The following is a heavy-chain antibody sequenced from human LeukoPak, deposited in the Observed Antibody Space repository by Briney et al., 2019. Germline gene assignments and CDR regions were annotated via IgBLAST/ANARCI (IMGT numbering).Heavy chain of an antibody. Sequence: GASVKVSCKASGYTFTSYGISWVRQAPGQGLEWMGWISAYNGNTNYAQKLQGRVTMTTDTSTSTAYMELRSLRSDDTAVYYCARDLGYDSSGYPTDDAFDIWGQGTMVTVSS. CDR3: ARDLGYDSSGYPTDDAFDI. D-gene: IGHD3-22*01. J-gene: IGHJ3*02. V-gene: IGHV1-18*01. CDR1: GYTFTSYG. CDR2: ISAYNGNT.